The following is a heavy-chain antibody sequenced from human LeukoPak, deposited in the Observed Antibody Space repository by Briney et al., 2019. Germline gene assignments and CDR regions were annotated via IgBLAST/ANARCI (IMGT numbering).Heavy chain of an antibody. CDR3: AREDMTMVREVMGYYGMDV. CDR2: INPNSGGT. D-gene: IGHD3-10*01. Sequence: GASVKVSCKASGYTFTGYYMHWVRQAPGQGLEWMGRINPNSGGTNYAQKFQGRVTMTRDTSISTAYMELSRLRSDDTAVYYCAREDMTMVREVMGYYGMDVWGQGTTVIVSS. V-gene: IGHV1-2*06. CDR1: GYTFTGYY. J-gene: IGHJ6*02.